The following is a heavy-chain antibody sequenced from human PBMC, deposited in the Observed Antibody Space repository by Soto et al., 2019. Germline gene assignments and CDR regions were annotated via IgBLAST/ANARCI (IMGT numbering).Heavy chain of an antibody. J-gene: IGHJ4*02. CDR1: GYTFTSYG. D-gene: IGHD4-17*01. Sequence: ASVKVSCKASGYTFTSYGISWVRQAPGQGLEWMGWISASNGNTNYAQKLQGRVTMTTDTATSTAYMELRSLRSEDTAVYYCARKNDYGDFDYWGQGTMVTVSS. CDR2: ISASNGNT. CDR3: ARKNDYGDFDY. V-gene: IGHV1-18*04.